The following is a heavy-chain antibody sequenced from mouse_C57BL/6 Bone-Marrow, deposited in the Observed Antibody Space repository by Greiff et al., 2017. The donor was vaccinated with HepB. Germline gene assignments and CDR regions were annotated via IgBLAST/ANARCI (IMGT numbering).Heavy chain of an antibody. V-gene: IGHV1-64*01. CDR3: ARAEAGPYFDY. J-gene: IGHJ2*01. Sequence: QVQLQQSGAELVKPGASVKLSCKASGYTFTSYWMHWVKQRPGQGLEWIGMIHPNSGSTNYNEKFKSKATLTVDKSSSTAYMQLSSLTSEDSAVYYCARAEAGPYFDYWGQGTTLTVSS. CDR2: IHPNSGST. CDR1: GYTFTSYW.